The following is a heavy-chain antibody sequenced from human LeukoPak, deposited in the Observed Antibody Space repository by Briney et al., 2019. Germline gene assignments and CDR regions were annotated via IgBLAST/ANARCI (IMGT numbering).Heavy chain of an antibody. V-gene: IGHV4-39*07. CDR3: ARRWDYYYYMDV. CDR1: GGSISSSSYY. D-gene: IGHD4-23*01. Sequence: SETLSLTCTVSGGSISSSSYYWGWIRQPPGKGLEWIGSIYYSGSTYYNPSLKSRVTISVDTSKNQFSLKLSSVTAADTAVYYCARRWDYYYYMDVWGKGTTVTVSS. J-gene: IGHJ6*03. CDR2: IYYSGST.